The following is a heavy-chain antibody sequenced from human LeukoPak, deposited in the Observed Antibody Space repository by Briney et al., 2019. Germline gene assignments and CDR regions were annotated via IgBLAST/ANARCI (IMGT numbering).Heavy chain of an antibody. D-gene: IGHD6-19*01. V-gene: IGHV4-59*01. Sequence: PSETLSLTCTVSGGSISSYYWSWIRQPPGKGLEWIGYIYYSGSTNYNPSLKSRVTISVDTSKNQFSLKLSSVTAADTAVYYCARGGYSSIDFDYWGQGTLVTVSS. CDR3: ARGGYSSIDFDY. CDR2: IYYSGST. CDR1: GGSISSYY. J-gene: IGHJ4*02.